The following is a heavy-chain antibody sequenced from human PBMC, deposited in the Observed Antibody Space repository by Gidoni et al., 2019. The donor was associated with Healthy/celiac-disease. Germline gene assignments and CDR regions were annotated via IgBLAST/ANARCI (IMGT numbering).Heavy chain of an antibody. J-gene: IGHJ3*02. CDR3: AKDREYCSGGSCYHHRGAFDI. CDR1: GFTFRRQS. V-gene: IGHV3-23*01. D-gene: IGHD2-15*01. CDR2: ISGSGGST. Sequence: EVQLFESGGGFVHPRWSLSRSCSTPGFTFRRQSMTWVRQAPGKGLEWVSAISGSGGSTYYAVSVKGRFTISRDNSKNTLYLQMNSLRAEDTAVYYCAKDREYCSGGSCYHHRGAFDIWGQGTMVTVSS.